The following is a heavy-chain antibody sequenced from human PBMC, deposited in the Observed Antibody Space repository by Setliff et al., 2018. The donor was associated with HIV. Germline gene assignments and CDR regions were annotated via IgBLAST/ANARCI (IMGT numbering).Heavy chain of an antibody. Sequence: KTSETLSLTCTVSGGSFSDYHRSWIRQPPGKGLEWIGYIYTSGSTNYNPSLKSRVTISVDTSKNQFSLNLSSVTAADTAVYYCARGGLGVVGAIDYWSQGTLVTVSS. CDR3: ARGGLGVVGAIDY. V-gene: IGHV4-4*09. J-gene: IGHJ4*02. CDR2: IYTSGST. CDR1: GGSFSDYH. D-gene: IGHD2-15*01.